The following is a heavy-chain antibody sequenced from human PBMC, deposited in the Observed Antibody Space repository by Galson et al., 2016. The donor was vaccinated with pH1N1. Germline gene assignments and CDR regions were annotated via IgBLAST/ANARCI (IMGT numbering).Heavy chain of an antibody. CDR3: VKYDSSGYYYGRLAN. D-gene: IGHD3-22*01. Sequence: SLRLSCAASGFTFSVFVMCWVRQAPGKGLEWVSGISASGASTHFADSVKGRFTISRDNAKNALYLEMNSLTGEDTAFYYCVKYDSSGYYYGRLANWGQGTLVTVSS. CDR1: GFTFSVFV. J-gene: IGHJ4*02. V-gene: IGHV3-23*01. CDR2: ISASGAST.